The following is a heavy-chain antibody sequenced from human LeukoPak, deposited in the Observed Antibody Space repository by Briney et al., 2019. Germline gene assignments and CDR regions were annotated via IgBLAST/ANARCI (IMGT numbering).Heavy chain of an antibody. CDR2: INHSGST. V-gene: IGHV4-34*01. Sequence: PSETLSLTCAVYGGSFSGYCWSWIRQPPGKGLEWIGEINHSGSTNYNPSLKSRVTISVDTSKNQFSLKLSSVTAADTAVYYCARRRAYYFDYWGQGTLVTVSS. CDR3: ARRRAYYFDY. J-gene: IGHJ4*02. CDR1: GGSFSGYC.